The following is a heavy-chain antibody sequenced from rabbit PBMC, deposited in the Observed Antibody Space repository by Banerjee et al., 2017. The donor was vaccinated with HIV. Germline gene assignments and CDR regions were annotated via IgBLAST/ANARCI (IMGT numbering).Heavy chain of an antibody. CDR1: GFDLSSYYD. D-gene: IGHD4-2*01. J-gene: IGHJ4*01. CDR3: ARNYAGYAGAGYAMWANL. V-gene: IGHV1S45*01. CDR2: IYTGSGST. Sequence: QEQLEESGGGLVKPEGSLTLTCKASGFDLSSYYDMCWVRQAPGKGLEWIGCIYTGSGSTSYASWAKGRFTISKTSSTTVTLQMTSLTAADTATYFCARNYAGYAGAGYAMWANLWGPGTLVTVS.